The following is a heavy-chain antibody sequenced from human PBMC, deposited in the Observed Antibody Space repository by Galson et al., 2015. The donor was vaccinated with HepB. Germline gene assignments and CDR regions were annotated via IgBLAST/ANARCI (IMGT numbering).Heavy chain of an antibody. CDR1: GGTFSSYA. CDR2: IIPILGIA. V-gene: IGHV1-69*04. CDR3: ASMLGFGEPRYFDY. D-gene: IGHD3-10*01. J-gene: IGHJ4*02. Sequence: SVKVSCKASGGTFSSYAISWVRQAPGQGLEWMGRIIPILGIANYAQKFQGRVTITADKSTSTAYMELSSLRSEDTAVYYCASMLGFGEPRYFDYWGQGTLVTVSS.